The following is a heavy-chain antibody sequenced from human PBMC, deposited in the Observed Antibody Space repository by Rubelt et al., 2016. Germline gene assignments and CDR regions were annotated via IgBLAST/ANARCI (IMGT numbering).Heavy chain of an antibody. CDR3: ARDFGSSTSCYYGVCYYGMDV. Sequence: QVQLVQSGAEVKKPESSVKVSCKASGGTFSSYAISWVRQAPGQGLEWMGRIIPILGIANYAQKFQGRVTITADKSTSTAYMELSSLRSEDTAVYYCARDFGSSTSCYYGVCYYGMDVWGQGTTVTVSS. D-gene: IGHD2-2*01. V-gene: IGHV1-69*04. CDR2: IIPILGIA. CDR1: GGTFSSYA. J-gene: IGHJ6*02.